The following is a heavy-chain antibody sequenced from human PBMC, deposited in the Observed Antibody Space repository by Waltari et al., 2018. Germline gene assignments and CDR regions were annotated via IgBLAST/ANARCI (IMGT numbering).Heavy chain of an antibody. CDR3: ARSTPGLFVDV. Sequence: QVQLHESGPGLVRPSETLSLTCTVSGGSMSTYYRSWIRQPPGKGPEWIGYLYYSGSTSYNPSLKSRVTMSLDTSKNQFSLNLTSVTAADTAVYYCARSTPGLFVDVWGQGTTVTVSS. V-gene: IGHV4-59*01. J-gene: IGHJ6*02. CDR2: LYYSGST. D-gene: IGHD2-2*01. CDR1: GGSMSTYY.